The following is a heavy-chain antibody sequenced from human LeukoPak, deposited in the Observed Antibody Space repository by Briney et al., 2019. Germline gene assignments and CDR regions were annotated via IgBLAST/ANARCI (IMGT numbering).Heavy chain of an antibody. CDR2: IGTAGDT. CDR1: GFAFSSYD. CDR3: ARAVAGDFDY. V-gene: IGHV3-13*01. J-gene: IGHJ4*02. D-gene: IGHD6-19*01. Sequence: GGSLRLSCAASGFAFSSYDMHWVRQATGRGLEWVSAIGTAGDTYYPGSVKGRFTISRENAKNSLYLQMNSLRAEDTAVYYCARAVAGDFDYWGQGTLVTVSS.